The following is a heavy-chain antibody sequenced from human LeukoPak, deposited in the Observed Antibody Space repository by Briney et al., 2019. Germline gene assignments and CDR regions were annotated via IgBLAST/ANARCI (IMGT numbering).Heavy chain of an antibody. CDR1: GFTFNDAW. Sequence: GGSLRLSCAASGFTFNDAWMSWVRQAPGKGLEWVGRIKSKSDGGTTDYAAPVKGRLTVSRDDSKNTLYLQMNSLKTEDSAMYYCVTDELVNYHASGNSSGDYWGQGALVTVSS. CDR2: IKSKSDGGTT. D-gene: IGHD3-10*01. CDR3: VTDELVNYHASGNSSGDY. V-gene: IGHV3-15*01. J-gene: IGHJ4*02.